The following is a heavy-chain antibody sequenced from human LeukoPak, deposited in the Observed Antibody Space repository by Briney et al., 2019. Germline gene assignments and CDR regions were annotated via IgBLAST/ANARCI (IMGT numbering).Heavy chain of an antibody. CDR3: ARSGWDNISPWYFDL. Sequence: SQTLSLTCAISGDSVSSNSAAWNWIRQSPSRGLGWLGRTYYRSKWFNDYALPVKSRITINPDTSKNQFSLQLNSVTPEDTAVYYCARSGWDNISPWYFDLWGRGTLVTVSS. V-gene: IGHV6-1*01. D-gene: IGHD1-14*01. CDR2: TYYRSKWFN. CDR1: GDSVSSNSAA. J-gene: IGHJ2*01.